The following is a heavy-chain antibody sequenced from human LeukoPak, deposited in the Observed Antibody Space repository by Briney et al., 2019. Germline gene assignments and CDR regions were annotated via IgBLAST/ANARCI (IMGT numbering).Heavy chain of an antibody. CDR1: GGSISSSGYY. J-gene: IGHJ4*02. Sequence: SETLSLTCTVSGGSISSSGYYWGWIRQPPGKGLEWIGSIFYTVNSYYNPSLRSRVTISVDTSKNQFSLKLSSVTAADTAVYYCARHGHDSSGYYHFDYWGQGTLVTVSS. V-gene: IGHV4-39*01. CDR2: IFYTVNS. CDR3: ARHGHDSSGYYHFDY. D-gene: IGHD3-22*01.